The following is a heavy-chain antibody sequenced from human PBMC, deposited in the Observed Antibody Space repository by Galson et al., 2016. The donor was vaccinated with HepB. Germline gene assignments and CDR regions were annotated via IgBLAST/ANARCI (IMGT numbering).Heavy chain of an antibody. V-gene: IGHV1-69*06. CDR2: IIPNFGTA. Sequence: SVKVSCKASGGTFSSYAISWVRQAPGQGLEWMGGIIPNFGTANYAQKFQGRVTITADKSTSTAYMELSSLRSEDTAVYYCARRNGALTDAFDIWGQGTMVTVS. CDR3: ARRNGALTDAFDI. D-gene: IGHD2-8*01. J-gene: IGHJ3*02. CDR1: GGTFSSYA.